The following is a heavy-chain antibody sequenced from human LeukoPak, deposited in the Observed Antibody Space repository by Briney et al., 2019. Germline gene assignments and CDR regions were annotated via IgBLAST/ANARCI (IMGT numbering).Heavy chain of an antibody. D-gene: IGHD3-10*01. Sequence: KPSETLSLTCAVYGGSFSGYYWSWIRQPPGKGLEWIGEINHSGSTNYNPSLKSRVTISVDTSKNQFSLKLSSVTAADTAVYYCARARRYYGSGLPSDYWGQGTQVTVSS. J-gene: IGHJ4*02. CDR1: GGSFSGYY. CDR3: ARARRYYGSGLPSDY. CDR2: INHSGST. V-gene: IGHV4-34*01.